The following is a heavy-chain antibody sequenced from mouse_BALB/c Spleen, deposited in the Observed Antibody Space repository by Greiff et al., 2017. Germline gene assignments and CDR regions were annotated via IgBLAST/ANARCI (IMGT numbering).Heavy chain of an antibody. V-gene: IGHV3-2*02. CDR2: ISYSGST. CDR1: GYSITSYYA. J-gene: IGHJ4*01. D-gene: IGHD2-10*01. CDR3: ASAYYGNYEVYAMDY. Sequence: EVQLVESGPGLVQPSQSLSLTCTVTGYSITSYYAWYWIRPFPGNKLEWMGYISYSGSTSYNPSLKSRISITRDTSKNQFFLQLNSVTTEDTATYYCASAYYGNYEVYAMDYWGQGTSVTVSS.